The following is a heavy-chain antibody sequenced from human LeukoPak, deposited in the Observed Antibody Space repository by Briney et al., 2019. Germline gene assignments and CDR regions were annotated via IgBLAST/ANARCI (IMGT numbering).Heavy chain of an antibody. CDR2: INPNSGGT. CDR1: GYTFTGYY. Sequence: ASVTVSCKASGYTFTGYYMHWVRQAPGQGLEWMGWINPNSGGTNYAQKFQGRVTMTRDTSISTAYMELSRLRSDDTAVYYCASDWGLSQLEYCSNTNCYMGAFHIWGQGTMVTVSS. J-gene: IGHJ3*02. V-gene: IGHV1-2*02. CDR3: ASDWGLSQLEYCSNTNCYMGAFHI. D-gene: IGHD2-2*02.